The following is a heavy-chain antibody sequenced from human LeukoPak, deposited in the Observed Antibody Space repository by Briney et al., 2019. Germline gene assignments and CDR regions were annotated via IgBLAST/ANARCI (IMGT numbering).Heavy chain of an antibody. J-gene: IGHJ4*02. CDR1: GYTFTSYG. CDR2: ISAYNGNT. Sequence: ASVKVSCKASGYTFTSYGISWVRQAPGQGLEWMGWISAYNGNTNYAQKLQGRVTMTTDTSTSTAYMELRSLRSDDTAVYYCARDSDSSGYYRYFDYWGQGTLVTVSS. V-gene: IGHV1-18*01. CDR3: ARDSDSSGYYRYFDY. D-gene: IGHD3-22*01.